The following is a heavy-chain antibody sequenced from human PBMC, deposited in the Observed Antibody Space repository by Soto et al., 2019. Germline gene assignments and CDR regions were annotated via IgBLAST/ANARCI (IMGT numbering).Heavy chain of an antibody. D-gene: IGHD3-22*01. V-gene: IGHV3-15*07. Sequence: PGGSLRLSCAASGFTFSNAWMNWVRQAPGKGLEWVGRIKSKTDGGTTDYAAPVKGRFTISRDDSKNTLYLQMNSLKTEDTAVYYCTTSQTNYDSSGYYYSYYYYYGMDVWGQGTTVTVSS. CDR3: TTSQTNYDSSGYYYSYYYYYGMDV. J-gene: IGHJ6*02. CDR1: GFTFSNAW. CDR2: IKSKTDGGTT.